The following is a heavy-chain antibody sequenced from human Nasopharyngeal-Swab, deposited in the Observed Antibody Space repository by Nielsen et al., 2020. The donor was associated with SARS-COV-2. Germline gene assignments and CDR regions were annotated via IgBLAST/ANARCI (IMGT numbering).Heavy chain of an antibody. CDR3: AKEWGSGSYGLGGYYFDY. D-gene: IGHD3-10*01. J-gene: IGHJ4*02. CDR2: IRWTSRRI. CDR1: GFTFDDYA. Sequence: SLRLSSASSGFTFDDYAMHWVRQAPGTGLDWVSGIRWTSRRIGYADSVKGLFTISRDNAKNSLYLQMNSLRAEDTALYYCAKEWGSGSYGLGGYYFDYWGQGTLVTVSS. V-gene: IGHV3-9*01.